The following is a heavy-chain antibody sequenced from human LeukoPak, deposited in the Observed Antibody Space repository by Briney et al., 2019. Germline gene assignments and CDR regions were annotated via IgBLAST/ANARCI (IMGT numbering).Heavy chain of an antibody. V-gene: IGHV3-74*01. CDR1: GFTFSSYW. J-gene: IGHJ6*02. D-gene: IGHD2-8*01. Sequence: GGSLRLSCAASGFTFSSYWMHWVRQAPGKGLVWVSRINSDGSSTSYADSVKGRFTISRDNAKNTLYLQMNSLRAEDTAVYYCARETRGVYGMDVWGQGTTVTVSS. CDR3: ARETRGVYGMDV. CDR2: INSDGSST.